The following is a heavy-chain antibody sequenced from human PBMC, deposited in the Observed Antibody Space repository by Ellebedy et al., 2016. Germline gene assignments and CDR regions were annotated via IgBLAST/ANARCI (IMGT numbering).Heavy chain of an antibody. CDR2: IYYSGST. Sequence: SETLSLXCTVSGGSISSGDDYWSWIRQPPGKGLEWIGYIYYSGSTYYNPSLRSQVTISIDTSKNQFSLKLTSVTAADTAGYYCAREYRVAAAGYGMDVWGQGTTVTVSS. V-gene: IGHV4-30-4*01. D-gene: IGHD6-13*01. CDR1: GGSISSGDDY. J-gene: IGHJ6*02. CDR3: AREYRVAAAGYGMDV.